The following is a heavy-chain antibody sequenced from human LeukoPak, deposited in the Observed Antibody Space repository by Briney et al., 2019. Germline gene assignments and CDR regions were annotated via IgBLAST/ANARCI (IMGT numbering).Heavy chain of an antibody. CDR1: GGSISSYY. CDR2: IYTSGST. J-gene: IGHJ4*02. D-gene: IGHD6-13*01. CDR3: ARGAIAAAGSEDYFDY. V-gene: IGHV4-4*07. Sequence: SETLSLTCTVSGGSISSYYWSWIRQPAGKGLEWIGRIYTSGSTNYNPSLKSRVTMSVDRSKNQFSLKLSSVTAADTAVYYCARGAIAAAGSEDYFDYWGQGTLVTVSS.